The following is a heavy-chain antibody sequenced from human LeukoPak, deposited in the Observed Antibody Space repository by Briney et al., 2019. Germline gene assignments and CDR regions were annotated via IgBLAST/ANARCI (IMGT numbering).Heavy chain of an antibody. J-gene: IGHJ4*02. CDR1: GYSISSGYY. CDR3: ARELDIVVVVARAYYFDY. D-gene: IGHD2-15*01. Sequence: SETLSLTCTVSGYSISSGYYWGWIRQPPGKGLEWIGSIYHSGSTYYNPSLKSRVTISVDTSKNQFSLKLSSVTAADTAVYYCARELDIVVVVARAYYFDYWGQGTLVTVSS. V-gene: IGHV4-38-2*02. CDR2: IYHSGST.